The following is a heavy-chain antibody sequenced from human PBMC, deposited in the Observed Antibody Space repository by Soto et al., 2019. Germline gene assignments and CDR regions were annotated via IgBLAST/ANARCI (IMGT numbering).Heavy chain of an antibody. V-gene: IGHV3-30-3*01. Sequence: QVQLVESGGGVVQPGRSLRLSCAASGFTFSSYAMHWVRQAPGKGLEWVAVISYDGSNKYYADSVKGRFTISRDNSKNTLYLQMNSLRAEDTAVYYWAVEHDSAYWGQGTLVTVSS. CDR2: ISYDGSNK. J-gene: IGHJ4*02. CDR3: AVEHDSAY. CDR1: GFTFSSYA.